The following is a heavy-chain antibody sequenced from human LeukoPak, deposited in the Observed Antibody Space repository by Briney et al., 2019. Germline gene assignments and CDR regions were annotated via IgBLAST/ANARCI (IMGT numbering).Heavy chain of an antibody. CDR2: INHSGRT. CDR3: ARGPPYYYDGGGYYYFDY. D-gene: IGHD3-22*01. Sequence: SETLSLTCTVSGGSISSGDYYWTWIRQPPGKGLEWIGEINHSGRTNYNPSLKSRLTISVDTSRNQFSLTLTSVTAADTAVYFCARGPPYYYDGGGYYYFDYWGPGTLVTVSS. CDR1: GGSISSGDYY. J-gene: IGHJ4*02. V-gene: IGHV4-39*07.